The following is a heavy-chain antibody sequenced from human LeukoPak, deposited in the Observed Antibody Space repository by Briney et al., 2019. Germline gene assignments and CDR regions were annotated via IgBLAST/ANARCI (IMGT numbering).Heavy chain of an antibody. CDR1: GFTFSNSW. D-gene: IGHD6-6*01. V-gene: IGHV3-74*01. Sequence: GGSLRLSCAASGFTFSNSWMYWVRQTPDKGLVWVSHIKYDGSSTVYADSVKGRFTISRDNAKNTLDLQMNSLRAEDTAVYYCARGGPYSSSSLDYWGQGTLVTVSS. J-gene: IGHJ4*02. CDR2: IKYDGSST. CDR3: ARGGPYSSSSLDY.